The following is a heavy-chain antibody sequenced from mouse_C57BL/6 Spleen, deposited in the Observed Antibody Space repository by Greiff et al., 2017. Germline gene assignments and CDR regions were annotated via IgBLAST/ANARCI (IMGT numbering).Heavy chain of an antibody. D-gene: IGHD2-4*01. Sequence: QVHVKQSGPELVKPGASVKISCKASGYAFSSSWMNWVKQRPGKGLEWIGRIYPGAGDTNYNGKFKGKATLTADKSSSTAYMQLSSLTSEDSAVYFCARGGLRDFDYWGQGTTLTVSS. V-gene: IGHV1-82*01. CDR2: IYPGAGDT. J-gene: IGHJ2*01. CDR1: GYAFSSSW. CDR3: ARGGLRDFDY.